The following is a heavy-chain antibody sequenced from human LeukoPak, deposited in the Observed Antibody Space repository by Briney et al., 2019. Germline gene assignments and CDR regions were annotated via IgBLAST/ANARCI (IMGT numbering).Heavy chain of an antibody. CDR3: ARKGDYGSGSPNIDY. Sequence: ASVKVSCKASGYTFTGYYMHWVRQAPGQGLEWMGWISAYNGNTNYAQKLQGRVTMTTDTSTSTAYMELRSLRSDDTAVYYCARKGDYGSGSPNIDYWGQGTLVTVSS. J-gene: IGHJ4*02. D-gene: IGHD3-10*01. V-gene: IGHV1-18*04. CDR1: GYTFTGYY. CDR2: ISAYNGNT.